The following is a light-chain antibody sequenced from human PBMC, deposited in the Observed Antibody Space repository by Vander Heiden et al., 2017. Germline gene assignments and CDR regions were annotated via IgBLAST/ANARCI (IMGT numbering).Light chain of an antibody. CDR2: EDS. Sequence: SYVLTQPPPVSVAPGQTARITCGGNNIGSKSVHWYQQKPGQAPVLVVYEDSDRPSGIPERFSGSNSGNTATLTISRVEAGDEADYYCQVWDSSSDHHVVFGGGTKLTVL. CDR1: NIGSKS. J-gene: IGLJ2*01. V-gene: IGLV3-21*02. CDR3: QVWDSSSDHHVV.